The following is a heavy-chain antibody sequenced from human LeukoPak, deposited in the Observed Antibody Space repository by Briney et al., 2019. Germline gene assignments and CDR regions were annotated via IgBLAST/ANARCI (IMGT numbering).Heavy chain of an antibody. J-gene: IGHJ6*02. CDR3: ASLAPIVVVTAVRMDV. Sequence: GGSLRLSCAASGFTFSSYAMHWVRQAPGKGLEWVAVISYDGSNKYYADSVKGRFTISRDNSKNTLYLQMSSLRAEDTAVYYCASLAPIVVVTAVRMDVWGQGTTVTVSS. D-gene: IGHD2-21*02. CDR2: ISYDGSNK. CDR1: GFTFSSYA. V-gene: IGHV3-30-3*01.